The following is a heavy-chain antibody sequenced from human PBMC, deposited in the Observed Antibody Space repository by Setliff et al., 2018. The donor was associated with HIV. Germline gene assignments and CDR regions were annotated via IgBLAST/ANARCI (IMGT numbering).Heavy chain of an antibody. J-gene: IGHJ4*02. V-gene: IGHV4-61*02. CDR1: GGFISSGSYF. D-gene: IGHD5-12*01. CDR2: IYTSGRT. Sequence: KTSETLSLTCAVYGGFISSGSYFWTWIRQPAGKGLEWIGRIYTSGRTNYNPSLKSRVTISVDTAKSQFSRRLNSVTATDTAVYYSARTKADGYNGVFDSWGQGTLVTVSS. CDR3: ARTKADGYNGVFDS.